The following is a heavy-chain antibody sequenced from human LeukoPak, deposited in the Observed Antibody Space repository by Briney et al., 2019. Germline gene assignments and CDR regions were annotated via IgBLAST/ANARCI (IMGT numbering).Heavy chain of an antibody. V-gene: IGHV3-66*02. CDR2: IYSGGST. J-gene: IGHJ6*03. CDR3: AREYYDFWSGYYYYMDV. Sequence: GGSLRLSCAASGFTVSSNYMSWVRQAPGKGLEWVSVIYSGGSTYYADSVKGRFTISRVNSKNTLYLQMNSLRAEDTAVYYCAREYYDFWSGYYYYMDVWGKGTTVTVSS. CDR1: GFTVSSNY. D-gene: IGHD3-3*01.